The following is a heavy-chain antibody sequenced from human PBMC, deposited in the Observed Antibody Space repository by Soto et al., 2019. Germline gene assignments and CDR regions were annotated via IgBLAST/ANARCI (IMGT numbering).Heavy chain of an antibody. CDR1: GGSVSSGSYY. CDR3: ARLDGDYPYMDG. J-gene: IGHJ6*03. Sequence: PSETLSLTCTVSGGSVSSGSYYWSWIRQPLGKGLEWIGYIYYSGSTNYNPSLKSRVTISVATSKTQFSLKLSSVTAADTAVYYRARLDGDYPYMDGWGKGTTVTVSS. CDR2: IYYSGST. V-gene: IGHV4-61*01. D-gene: IGHD3-16*01.